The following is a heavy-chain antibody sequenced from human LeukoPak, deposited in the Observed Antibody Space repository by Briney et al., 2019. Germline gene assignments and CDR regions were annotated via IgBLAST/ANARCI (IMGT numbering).Heavy chain of an antibody. CDR1: GGSISSYY. CDR2: IYYSGST. D-gene: IGHD6-13*01. V-gene: IGHV4-59*08. J-gene: IGHJ4*02. CDR3: AXXXYSSSCFDY. Sequence: SETLSLTCTVSGGSISSYYWSWIRQPPGKGLEWIGYIYYSGSTNYNPSLKSRVTISVDTSKNQFSLKLSSVTAADTAVYYCAXXXYSSSCFDYWGQGTLVTVSS.